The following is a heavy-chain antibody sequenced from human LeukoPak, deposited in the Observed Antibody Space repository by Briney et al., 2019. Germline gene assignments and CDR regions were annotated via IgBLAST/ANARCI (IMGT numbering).Heavy chain of an antibody. CDR3: ARAPPYGGNSWRFDY. J-gene: IGHJ4*02. V-gene: IGHV1-69*05. D-gene: IGHD4-23*01. CDR1: GGTFSSYA. Sequence: ASVKVSCKASGGTFSSYAISWVRQAPGQGLEWMGGIIPIFGTANYAQKFQGRVTITTDESTSTAYMELSSLRSEDTAVYYCARAPPYGGNSWRFDYWGQGTLVTVSS. CDR2: IIPIFGTA.